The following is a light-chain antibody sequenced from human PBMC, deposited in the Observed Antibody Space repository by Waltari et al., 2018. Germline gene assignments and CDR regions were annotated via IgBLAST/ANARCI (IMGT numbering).Light chain of an antibody. Sequence: DIVMNQSPDSLAVSLGERATINCKSSQSVLYNSNNKNYLAWNQQKPGQPPKLLVSWSSTRESGVPDRFSGSGSGTDFTLTISSLQAEDVAVYYCQQYYSTPTWTFGQGTKVEIK. CDR3: QQYYSTPTWT. V-gene: IGKV4-1*01. CDR1: QSVLYNSNNKNY. J-gene: IGKJ1*01. CDR2: WSS.